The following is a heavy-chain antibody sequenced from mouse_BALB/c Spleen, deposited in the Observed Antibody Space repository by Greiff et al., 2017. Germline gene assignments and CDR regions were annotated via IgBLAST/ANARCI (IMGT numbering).Heavy chain of an antibody. D-gene: IGHD1-1*01. V-gene: IGHV1-4*02. CDR1: GYTFTSYT. CDR3: ARRSLRSEAWFAY. J-gene: IGHJ3*01. Sequence: QVQLKESAAELARPGASVKMSCKASGYTFTSYTMHWVKQRPGQGLEWIGYINPSSGYTEYNQKFKDKTTLTADKSSSTAYMQLSSLTSEDSAVYYCARRSLRSEAWFAYWGQGTLVTVSA. CDR2: INPSSGYT.